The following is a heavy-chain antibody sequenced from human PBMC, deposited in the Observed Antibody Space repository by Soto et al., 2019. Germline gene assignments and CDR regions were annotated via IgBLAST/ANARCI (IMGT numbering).Heavy chain of an antibody. CDR2: IYSGGST. Sequence: GGSLRLSCAASGFTVSSNYMSWVRQAPGKGLEWVSVIYSGGSTYYADSVKGRFTISRDNSKNTLYLQMNSLRAEDTAVYYCASAGYSSGWYVLYYCGQRTLVTVSA. CDR1: GFTVSSNY. V-gene: IGHV3-66*01. CDR3: ASAGYSSGWYVLYY. D-gene: IGHD6-19*01. J-gene: IGHJ4*02.